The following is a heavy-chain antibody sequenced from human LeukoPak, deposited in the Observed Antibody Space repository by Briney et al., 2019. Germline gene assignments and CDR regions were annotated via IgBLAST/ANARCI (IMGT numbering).Heavy chain of an antibody. Sequence: ASVKVSCKASGYTFASYLLHWVRQAPGQGLEWMGFIYPTSGTTRYAQDFQGRVTVTRDTSTSTVYMDLNSLRSEDTAVYYCARDIVEISNTRGFDFWGQGSLVTVSS. V-gene: IGHV1-46*01. CDR1: GYTFASYL. CDR3: ARDIVEISNTRGFDF. D-gene: IGHD2-21*01. CDR2: IYPTSGTT. J-gene: IGHJ4*02.